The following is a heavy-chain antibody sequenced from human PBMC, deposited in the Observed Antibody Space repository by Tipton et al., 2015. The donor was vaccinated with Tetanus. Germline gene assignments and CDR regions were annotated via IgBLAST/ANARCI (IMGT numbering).Heavy chain of an antibody. D-gene: IGHD3-22*01. Sequence: SLRLSCAASGFTLSNYAMSWVRQAPGQGLEWVSVIYADNTYTYYADSVKGRFTISRDNSRNTLYLQMNSLRAEDTAVYFCAGVYYYDSVGPWGIDYWGQGTLVTVSS. CDR3: AGVYYYDSVGPWGIDY. J-gene: IGHJ4*02. V-gene: IGHV3-23*03. CDR1: GFTLSNYA. CDR2: IYADNTYT.